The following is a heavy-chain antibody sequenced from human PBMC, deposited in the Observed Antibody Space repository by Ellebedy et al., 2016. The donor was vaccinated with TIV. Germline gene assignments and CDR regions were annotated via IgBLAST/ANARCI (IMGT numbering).Heavy chain of an antibody. CDR2: LNTDGSTI. CDR3: GTPGGYVSGFGQ. D-gene: IGHD2-15*01. V-gene: IGHV3-74*01. Sequence: GGSLRLSCAASGFTLTNYWMHWVRQVPGKGLVWVSSLNTDGSTIRYADSVQGRFTISRDNAKSMLYLQMNSLRAEDTAVYYCGTPGGYVSGFGQWGQGTLVIVSS. CDR1: GFTLTNYW. J-gene: IGHJ4*02.